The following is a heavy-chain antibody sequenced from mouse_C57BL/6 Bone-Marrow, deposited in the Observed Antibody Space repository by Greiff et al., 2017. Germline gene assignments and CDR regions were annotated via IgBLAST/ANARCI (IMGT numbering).Heavy chain of an antibody. Sequence: QVQLQQPGAELVMPGASVKLSCKASGYTFTSYWMHWVKPRPGRGLEWIGRIDPTSGGTKYNEKFKSKATLTVDNPSSTAYIQLSSLTSEDSAVYDCARSDCIDYCDQGTTLTVSS. J-gene: IGHJ2*01. V-gene: IGHV1-72*01. CDR1: GYTFTSYW. D-gene: IGHD2-13*01. CDR2: IDPTSGGT. CDR3: ARSDCIDY.